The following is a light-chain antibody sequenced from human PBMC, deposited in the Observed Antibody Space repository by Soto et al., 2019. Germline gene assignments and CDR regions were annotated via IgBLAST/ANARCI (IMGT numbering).Light chain of an antibody. CDR2: ADS. V-gene: IGLV1-40*01. CDR1: SSNIGARYD. J-gene: IGLJ2*01. CDR3: QSYDRSLSGVV. Sequence: QSVLTQPPSVSGAPGQRVTISCTGSSSNIGARYDVHWYQQLPGKAPKVLINADSTRSPGVPDRFSGSKSGTSASLDITGLQAEDEADYYCQSYDRSLSGVVFCGGTKLTVL.